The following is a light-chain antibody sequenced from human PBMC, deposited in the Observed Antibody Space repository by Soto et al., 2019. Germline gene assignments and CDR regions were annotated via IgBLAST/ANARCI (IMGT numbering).Light chain of an antibody. V-gene: IGLV2-14*01. Sequence: QLVLTQPASVSGSPGQSITISCTGTSSDVGRYNYVSWYQQHPGKAPKLMIYEVTNRPSGVSNRFSGSKSGNTASLTISGLQAEDEADYYCSSYTPSSTLFGGGTKLTVL. CDR3: SSYTPSSTL. CDR2: EVT. J-gene: IGLJ2*01. CDR1: SSDVGRYNY.